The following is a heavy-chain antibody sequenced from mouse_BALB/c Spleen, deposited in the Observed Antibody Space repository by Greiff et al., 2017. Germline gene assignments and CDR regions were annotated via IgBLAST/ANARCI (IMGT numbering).Heavy chain of an antibody. J-gene: IGHJ1*01. D-gene: IGHD1-1*01. V-gene: IGHV5-6-4*01. CDR3: TRAPEDYYGSSSGYFDV. CDR1: GFTFSSYT. Sequence: EVMLVESGGGLAKPGASLKLSCAASGFTFSSYTMSWVRQIPEKRLEWVATISSGGSYTYYPDSVKGRFTISRDNAKNTLYLQMSSLKSEDTAMYYCTRAPEDYYGSSSGYFDVWGAGTTVTVSS. CDR2: ISSGGSYT.